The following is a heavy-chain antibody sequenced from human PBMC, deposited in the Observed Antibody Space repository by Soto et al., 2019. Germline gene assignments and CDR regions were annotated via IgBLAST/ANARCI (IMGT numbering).Heavy chain of an antibody. J-gene: IGHJ6*02. CDR1: GGSISSGGYY. D-gene: IGHD3-22*01. Sequence: SETLSLTCTVSGGSISSGGYYWSWIRQHPGKGMERIGYIYYSGSTYYNPSLKSRVTISVDTSKNQFSLKLSSVTAVDTAVYYCARDLGGDYYDSSGPYYYYGMDVWGQGTTVTVSS. V-gene: IGHV4-31*03. CDR3: ARDLGGDYYDSSGPYYYYGMDV. CDR2: IYYSGST.